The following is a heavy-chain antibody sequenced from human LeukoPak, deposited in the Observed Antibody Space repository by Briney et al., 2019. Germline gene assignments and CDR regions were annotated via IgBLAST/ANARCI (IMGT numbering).Heavy chain of an antibody. J-gene: IGHJ4*02. CDR3: ARVYSSSWYRGTLYFDY. D-gene: IGHD6-13*01. CDR1: GGSIISYG. Sequence: SETLSLTCTVSGGSIISYGWSWIRQPPGKGLEWIGYIYYSGSTKYNSSLKSRGTISVDTSKNQVSLKLSTVTAADTAVYYRARVYSSSWYRGTLYFDYWGQGTLVTVSS. V-gene: IGHV4-59*01. CDR2: IYYSGST.